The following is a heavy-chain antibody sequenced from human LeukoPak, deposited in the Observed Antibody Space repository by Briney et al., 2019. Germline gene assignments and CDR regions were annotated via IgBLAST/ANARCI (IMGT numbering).Heavy chain of an antibody. V-gene: IGHV3-30*03. D-gene: IGHD3-10*01. CDR3: ARDLYYYGSGSYYKSPSIDY. Sequence: PGGSLRLSCAASGFTFSDYYMSWIRQAPGKGLEWVAVISYDGSNKYYADSVKGRFTISRDNSKNTLYLQMNSLRAEDTAVYYCARDLYYYGSGSYYKSPSIDYWGQGTLVTVSS. J-gene: IGHJ4*02. CDR1: GFTFSDYY. CDR2: ISYDGSNK.